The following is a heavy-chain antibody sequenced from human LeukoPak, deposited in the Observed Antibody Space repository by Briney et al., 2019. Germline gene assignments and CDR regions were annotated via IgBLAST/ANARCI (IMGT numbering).Heavy chain of an antibody. V-gene: IGHV3-48*01. D-gene: IGHD6-19*01. CDR2: ISSSSSTI. CDR1: GFTFSSYS. Sequence: GGSLRLSCAASGFTFSSYSMNWVRQAPGKGLEWVSYISSSSSTIYYADSVKGRFTTSRDNAKNSLYLQMNSLRAEDTAVYYCATPPWYSSGWYPFDYWGQGTLVTVSS. J-gene: IGHJ4*02. CDR3: ATPPWYSSGWYPFDY.